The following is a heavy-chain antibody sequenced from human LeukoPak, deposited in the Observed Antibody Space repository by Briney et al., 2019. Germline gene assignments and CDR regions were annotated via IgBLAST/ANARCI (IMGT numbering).Heavy chain of an antibody. D-gene: IGHD5-18*01. CDR3: GRGGYSYGDHDY. J-gene: IGHJ4*02. CDR1: GGSFSGYY. V-gene: IGHV4-34*01. CDR2: INHSGST. Sequence: SETLSLTCAVYGGSFSGYYWSWIRQPPGKGLEWIGEINHSGSTNYNPSLKSRVTISVDTSKNQFSLKPSSVTAADTAVYYCGRGGYSYGDHDYWGQGTLVTVSS.